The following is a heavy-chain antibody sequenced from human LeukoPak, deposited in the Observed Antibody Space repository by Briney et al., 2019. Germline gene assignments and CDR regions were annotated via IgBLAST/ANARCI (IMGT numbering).Heavy chain of an antibody. Sequence: GESLKISCAASGFTFSSYWMTWVRQAPGKGLEWVANMNQDGSKIYYVDSLKGRFTISRDNAKNSLYLQMNGLRAEDTAVYYCARGSSGYYIGYFDYWGQGTLVTVSS. CDR2: MNQDGSKI. V-gene: IGHV3-7*01. J-gene: IGHJ4*02. CDR3: ARGSSGYYIGYFDY. CDR1: GFTFSSYW. D-gene: IGHD3-22*01.